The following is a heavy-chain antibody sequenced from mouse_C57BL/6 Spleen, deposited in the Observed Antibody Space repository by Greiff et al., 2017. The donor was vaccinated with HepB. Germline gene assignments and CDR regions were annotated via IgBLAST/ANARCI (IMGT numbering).Heavy chain of an antibody. CDR3: ASWGYGNYHYYAMDY. Sequence: EVQLQESGPGLVKPSQSLSLTCSVTGYSITSGYYWNWIRQFPGNKLEWMGYISYDGSNNYNPSLKNRISITRDTSKNQFFLKLNSVTTEDTATYYCASWGYGNYHYYAMDYWGQGTSVTVSS. V-gene: IGHV3-6*01. CDR2: ISYDGSN. CDR1: GYSITSGYY. J-gene: IGHJ4*01. D-gene: IGHD2-1*01.